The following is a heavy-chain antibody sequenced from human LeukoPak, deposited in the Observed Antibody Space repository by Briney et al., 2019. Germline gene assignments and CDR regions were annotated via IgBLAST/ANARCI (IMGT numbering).Heavy chain of an antibody. CDR3: TAHSYDGSACFF. Sequence: GGSLRLSCSACGFTLGDYDMRWFRQAPGKGREWVSFIRGNPCGRTTEYAESVKDKFTSAREDSKRIAYLQMKSLRNGDACVYFCTAHSYDGSACFFWGQAPLVTASS. D-gene: IGHD3-22*01. V-gene: IGHV3-49*03. J-gene: IGHJ4*02. CDR1: GFTLGDYD. CDR2: IRGNPCGRTT.